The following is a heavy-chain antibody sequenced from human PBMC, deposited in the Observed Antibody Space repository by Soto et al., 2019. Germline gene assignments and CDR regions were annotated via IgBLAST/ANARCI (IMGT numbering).Heavy chain of an antibody. CDR3: ARGSWRYGPPRQNYYYSGMDA. CDR1: GYTFTGYY. D-gene: IGHD1-1*01. V-gene: IGHV1-2*04. J-gene: IGHJ6*02. Sequence: ASVKVSCKASGYTFTGYYMHWVRQAPGQGLEWMGWINPNSGGTNYAQKFQGWVTMTRDTSISTAYMELSRLRSDDTAVYYCARGSWRYGPPRQNYYYSGMDAWCQGTTVTVSS. CDR2: INPNSGGT.